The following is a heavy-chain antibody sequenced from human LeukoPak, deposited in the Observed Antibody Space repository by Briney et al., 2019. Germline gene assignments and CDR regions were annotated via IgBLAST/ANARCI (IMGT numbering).Heavy chain of an antibody. D-gene: IGHD3-9*01. V-gene: IGHV3-33*06. CDR3: AKDGAYYDILTGYYSKSAFDI. CDR1: GFTFSSYG. Sequence: GGSLRLSXAASGFTFSSYGMHWVRQAPGKGLEWVAVIWYDGSNKYYADSVKGRFTISRDNSKNTLYLQMNSLRAEDTAVYYCAKDGAYYDILTGYYSKSAFDIWGQGTMVTVSS. J-gene: IGHJ3*02. CDR2: IWYDGSNK.